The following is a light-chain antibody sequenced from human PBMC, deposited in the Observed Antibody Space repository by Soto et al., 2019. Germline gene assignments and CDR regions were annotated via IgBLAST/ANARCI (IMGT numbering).Light chain of an antibody. CDR1: NSDVGSYNL. J-gene: IGLJ1*01. CDR2: EVT. CDR3: FSYAGDSVYV. V-gene: IGLV2-23*02. Sequence: QSVLTQPASVSGSSRQSITISCTGTNSDVGSYNLVSWFQQHPGKAPKLVIYEVTKRPSGVSDRFSGSKSGNTASLTISGLQAEDEADYYCFSYAGDSVYVFGTGTKVTVL.